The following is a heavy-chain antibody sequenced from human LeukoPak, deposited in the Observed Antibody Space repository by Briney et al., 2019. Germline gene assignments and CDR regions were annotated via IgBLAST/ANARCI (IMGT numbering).Heavy chain of an antibody. CDR2: ISSSSSTI. CDR3: AKDPRRYSRTGGYFDY. V-gene: IGHV3-48*01. CDR1: GFTFSSYS. Sequence: GGSLRLSCAASGFTFSSYSMNWVRQAPGKGLEWVSYISSSSSTIYYADSVKGRFTISRDNAKNSLYLQMNSLRAEDTAVYYCAKDPRRYSRTGGYFDYWGQGTLVTVSS. D-gene: IGHD6-13*01. J-gene: IGHJ4*02.